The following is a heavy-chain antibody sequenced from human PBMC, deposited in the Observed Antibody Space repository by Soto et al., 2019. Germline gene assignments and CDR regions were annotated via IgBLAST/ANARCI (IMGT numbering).Heavy chain of an antibody. CDR1: GVSISSYY. V-gene: IGHV4-59*12. CDR3: AREPSGSSGFDY. D-gene: IGHD1-26*01. Sequence: PSETLSLTCTVSGVSISSYYWTWIRQPPGKGLEWIGYIYYSGSANYNPSLRSRVTISVDTSKNQLSLNLNSVTAADTAVYYCAREPSGSSGFDYWGQGTQVTVSS. CDR2: IYYSGSA. J-gene: IGHJ4*02.